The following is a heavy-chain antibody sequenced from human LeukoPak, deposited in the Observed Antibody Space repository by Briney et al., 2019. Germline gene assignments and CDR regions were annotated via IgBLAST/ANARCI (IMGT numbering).Heavy chain of an antibody. CDR2: ITWNADST. CDR3: ARDHHCSSATCPSDY. J-gene: IGHJ4*02. V-gene: IGHV3-20*04. D-gene: IGHD2-2*01. Sequence: PGGSLRLSCTASGFSFDDYGMSWVRQAPGKGLEWVSGITWNADSTGYVDFVKGRFIVSRDNAKNSLYLQMDSLRAEDTALYYCARDHHCSSATCPSDYWGQGTLVTVSS. CDR1: GFSFDDYG.